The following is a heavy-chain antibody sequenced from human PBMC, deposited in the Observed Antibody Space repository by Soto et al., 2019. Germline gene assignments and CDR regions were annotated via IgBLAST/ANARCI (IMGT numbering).Heavy chain of an antibody. CDR2: IIPIFGTA. J-gene: IGHJ4*02. Sequence: GASVKVSCKASGYTFTTYAISWVRQAPGQGLEWMGGIIPIFGTANYAQKFQGRVTITADKSTSTAYMELSSLRSEDTAVYYCANARRYDFWSGHRPMTFDYWGQGTLVTVSS. D-gene: IGHD3-3*01. CDR1: GYTFTTYA. V-gene: IGHV1-69*06. CDR3: ANARRYDFWSGHRPMTFDY.